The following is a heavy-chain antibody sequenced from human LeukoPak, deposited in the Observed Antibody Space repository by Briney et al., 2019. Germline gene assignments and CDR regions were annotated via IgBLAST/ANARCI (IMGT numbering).Heavy chain of an antibody. D-gene: IGHD2-15*01. Sequence: GGSLRLSCAASGFTFSSYSMNWVRQAPGKGLEWVSSISSSSSYIYYADSVKGRCTISRDNAKNSLYLQMNSLRAEDTAVYYCASQATTYCSGGSCPPLNWGQGTLVTVSS. CDR2: ISSSSSYI. CDR1: GFTFSSYS. J-gene: IGHJ4*02. CDR3: ASQATTYCSGGSCPPLN. V-gene: IGHV3-21*01.